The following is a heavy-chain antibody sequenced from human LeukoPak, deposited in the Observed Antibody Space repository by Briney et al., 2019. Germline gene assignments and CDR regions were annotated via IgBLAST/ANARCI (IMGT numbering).Heavy chain of an antibody. V-gene: IGHV4-34*01. Sequence: PSETLSLTCAVYGGSFSGYYWSWIRQPPGKGLEWIGEINHSGSTNYNPSLKSRVTISVDTSKNQFSLKLSSVTAADTAVYYCARGSSIAARDSWFDPWGQGTLVTVSS. CDR2: INHSGST. CDR1: GGSFSGYY. D-gene: IGHD6-6*01. J-gene: IGHJ5*02. CDR3: ARGSSIAARDSWFDP.